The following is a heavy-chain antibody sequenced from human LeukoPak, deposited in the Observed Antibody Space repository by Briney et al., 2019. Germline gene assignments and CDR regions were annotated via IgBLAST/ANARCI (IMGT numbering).Heavy chain of an antibody. V-gene: IGHV3-30*03. CDR1: GFIYSGYD. CDR3: ARGGPLSYSGSLYGAFDI. Sequence: GSLRLSCAVSGFIYSGYDMHWVRRAPGKGLEWVAVISYAGINKYYADSVKGRFTISRDNSKNTLYLQMNSLRTEDTAVYYCARGGPLSYSGSLYGAFDIWGQGTMVTVS. CDR2: ISYAGINK. J-gene: IGHJ3*02. D-gene: IGHD1-26*01.